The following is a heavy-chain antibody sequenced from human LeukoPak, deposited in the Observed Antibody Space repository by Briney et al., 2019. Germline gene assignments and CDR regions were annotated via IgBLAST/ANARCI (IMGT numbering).Heavy chain of an antibody. Sequence: SETLSLTCAVSGGSISNGGYSWSWIRQPPGTGLEWIGYIYYSGSTYYNPSLKSRVTISVDTSKNRFSLKLSSVTAADTAVYYCARARYYDSSGYYYEDFDYWGQGTLVTVSS. CDR2: IYYSGST. CDR3: ARARYYDSSGYYYEDFDY. D-gene: IGHD3-22*01. V-gene: IGHV4-30-4*07. CDR1: GGSISNGGYS. J-gene: IGHJ4*02.